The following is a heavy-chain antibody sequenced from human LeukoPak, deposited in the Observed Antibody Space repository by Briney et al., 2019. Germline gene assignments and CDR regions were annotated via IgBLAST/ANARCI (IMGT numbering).Heavy chain of an antibody. CDR3: ARGGSSWHRYYYGMDV. D-gene: IGHD6-13*01. Sequence: APESPSLTSTVSGGSIRSYNWRSIRDTPRKGLECVGYSYSNGSTNYDAALNSRVITSVDASQNQFPLKRSPVTAADTAVYYCARGGSSWHRYYYGMDVWGQGTTVTVSS. V-gene: IGHV4-59*01. CDR1: GGSIRSYN. J-gene: IGHJ6*02. CDR2: SYSNGST.